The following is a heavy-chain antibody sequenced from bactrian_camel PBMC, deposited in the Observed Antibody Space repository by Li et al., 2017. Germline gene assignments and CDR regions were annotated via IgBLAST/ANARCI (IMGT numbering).Heavy chain of an antibody. V-gene: IGHV3S1*01. CDR1: GYTYNRYC. CDR2: IDTDGST. Sequence: HVQLVESGGGSVKAGGSLTLTCVASGYTYNRYCMGWFRLAPGKEREGVAIIDTDGSTFYADSVAGRFTISQDNSKNTLSLQMNSLEPEDTAMYYCAAGAPRLLACPDKYNYWGQGTQVTVS. D-gene: IGHD7*01. CDR3: AAGAPRLLACPDKYNY. J-gene: IGHJ4*01.